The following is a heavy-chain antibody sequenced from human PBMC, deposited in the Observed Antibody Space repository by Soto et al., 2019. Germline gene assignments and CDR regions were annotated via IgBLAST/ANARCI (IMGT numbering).Heavy chain of an antibody. Sequence: QVQLVQSGAEVKKPGSSVRVSCKASGGNFNSFVITWVRQAPGQGVEWMGGILPVFGTTDYAQKFHESVAISADESTSTAYMQLSGLASEDTAIYFCTKGAWGDYHLDWGQGTLVTVSS. D-gene: IGHD4-17*01. CDR1: GGNFNSFV. CDR3: TKGAWGDYHLD. J-gene: IGHJ4*02. V-gene: IGHV1-69*12. CDR2: ILPVFGTT.